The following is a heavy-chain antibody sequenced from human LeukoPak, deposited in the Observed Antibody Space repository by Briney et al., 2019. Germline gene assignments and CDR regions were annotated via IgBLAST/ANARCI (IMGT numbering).Heavy chain of an antibody. CDR3: ASVRVSGYYARPYWYFDL. J-gene: IGHJ2*01. Sequence: SETLSLTCAVYGGSFSGYYWSWIRQPPGKGLEWIGEINHSGSTYYNPSLKSRVTISVDTSKNQFSLKLSSVTAADTAVYYCASVRVSGYYARPYWYFDLWGRGTLVTVSS. CDR2: INHSGST. V-gene: IGHV4-34*09. D-gene: IGHD3-22*01. CDR1: GGSFSGYY.